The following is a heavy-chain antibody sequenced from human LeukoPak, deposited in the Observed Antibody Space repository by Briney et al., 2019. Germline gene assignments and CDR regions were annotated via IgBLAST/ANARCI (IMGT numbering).Heavy chain of an antibody. CDR2: ISTYNGNT. D-gene: IGHD6-19*01. CDR1: GYTFTSYY. CDR3: ARGRISSGWYGPFDI. Sequence: ASVKVSCKASGYTFTSYYMHWVRQAPGQGLEWMGWISTYNGNTNYAQKLQGRVSMTTDTSTSTAYMDLRSLRSDDTAVYYCARGRISSGWYGPFDIWGQGTMVTVSS. V-gene: IGHV1-18*04. J-gene: IGHJ3*02.